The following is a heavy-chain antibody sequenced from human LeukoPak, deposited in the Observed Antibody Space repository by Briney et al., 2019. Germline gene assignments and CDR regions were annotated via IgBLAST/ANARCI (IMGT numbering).Heavy chain of an antibody. J-gene: IGHJ4*02. D-gene: IGHD6-13*01. V-gene: IGHV3-30*02. CDR2: IRYDGSNK. Sequence: GGSLRLSCAASGFTFSSYGMHWVRQAPGKGLEWVAFIRYDGSNKYYADSVKGRFTISRDNSKNTLYLQMNSLRAEDTAVYYCAKDTSSWAYFDYWGQGTLVTVSS. CDR1: GFTFSSYG. CDR3: AKDTSSWAYFDY.